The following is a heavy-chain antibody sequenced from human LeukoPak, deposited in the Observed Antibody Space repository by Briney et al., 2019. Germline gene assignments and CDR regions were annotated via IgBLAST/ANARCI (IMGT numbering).Heavy chain of an antibody. CDR3: AKDRARRHRAVAGTHAFDI. Sequence: SETLSLTCTVSGGSISSYYWSWIRQPPGKGLEWIGYIYYSGSTNYNPSLKSRVTISVDTSKNQFSLKLSSVTAADTALYYCAKDRARRHRAVAGTHAFDIWGQGTMVTVSS. J-gene: IGHJ3*02. V-gene: IGHV4-59*12. CDR1: GGSISSYY. CDR2: IYYSGST. D-gene: IGHD6-19*01.